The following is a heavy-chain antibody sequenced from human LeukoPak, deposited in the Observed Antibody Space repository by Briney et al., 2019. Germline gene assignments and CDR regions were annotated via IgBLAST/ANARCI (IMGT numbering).Heavy chain of an antibody. CDR3: ARGDYYDTSGFRGGYYYYGMDV. CDR2: ISSSGSTI. J-gene: IGHJ6*02. V-gene: IGHV3-48*04. CDR1: GFTFGSYG. Sequence: QSGGSLRLSCAASGFTFGSYGMSWVRQAPGKGLEWVSYISSSGSTIYYADSVKGRFTISRDNAKNSLYLQMNSLRAEDTAVYYCARGDYYDTSGFRGGYYYYGMDVWGQGTTVTVSS. D-gene: IGHD3-22*01.